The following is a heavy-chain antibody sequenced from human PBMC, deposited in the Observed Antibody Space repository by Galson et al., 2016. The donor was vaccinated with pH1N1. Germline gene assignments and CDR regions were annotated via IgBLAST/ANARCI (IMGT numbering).Heavy chain of an antibody. CDR2: IGTTGINI. J-gene: IGHJ4*02. Sequence: SLRLSCAASGFTFSRHTMHWVRQAPGKGLQYVSVIGTTGINIFYEDSVRDRFTVSRDNVRYTLHLQMDSLRTEDKAIYYCARDNGYYTDFDYWGQGTLVTVSP. V-gene: IGHV3-64*02. CDR1: GFTFSRHT. CDR3: ARDNGYYTDFDY. D-gene: IGHD5-18*01.